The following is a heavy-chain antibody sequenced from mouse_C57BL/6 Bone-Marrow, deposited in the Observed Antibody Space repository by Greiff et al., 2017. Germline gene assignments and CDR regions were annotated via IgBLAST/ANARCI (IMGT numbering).Heavy chain of an antibody. CDR3: ALLCPWFAY. CDR2: INPGSGGT. D-gene: IGHD2-1*01. J-gene: IGHJ3*01. V-gene: IGHV1-54*01. Sequence: QVQLQQSGAELVRPGASVKLSCTASGFNIKDDYMHWVKQRPGQGLEWIGVINPGSGGTNYNEKFKGKATLTADKSSSTAYMQLSSLTSEDSAVYFCALLCPWFAYWGQGTLVTVSA. CDR1: GFNIKDDY.